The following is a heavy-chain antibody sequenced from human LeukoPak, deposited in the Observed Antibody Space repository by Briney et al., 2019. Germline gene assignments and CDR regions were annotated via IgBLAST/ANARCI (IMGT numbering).Heavy chain of an antibody. D-gene: IGHD4-17*01. V-gene: IGHV1-46*01. CDR3: ARDSLTVTEAAGYYFDY. Sequence: ASVKISCKASEYTFTSYYMHWVRQTPGQGLEWKGVINPSGGGTSYAQKFQGRLTMTRDMSTTTVYMELNSLRSEDTAVYYCARDSLTVTEAAGYYFDYWGQGTLVTVSS. CDR1: EYTFTSYY. CDR2: INPSGGGT. J-gene: IGHJ4*02.